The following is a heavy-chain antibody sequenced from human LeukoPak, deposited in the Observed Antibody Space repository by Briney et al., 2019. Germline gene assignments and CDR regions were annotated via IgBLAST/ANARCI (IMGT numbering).Heavy chain of an antibody. CDR1: GGSISSYY. Sequence: PSETLSLTCTVSGGSISSYYWSWIRQPAGKGLEWIGRIYTSGSTNYNPSLKSRVTMSVDTSKNQFSLKLSSVTAADTAVYYCARAPTMARSPNYGMDVWGQGTTVTVSS. CDR3: ARAPTMARSPNYGMDV. J-gene: IGHJ6*02. V-gene: IGHV4-4*07. CDR2: IYTSGST. D-gene: IGHD1/OR15-1a*01.